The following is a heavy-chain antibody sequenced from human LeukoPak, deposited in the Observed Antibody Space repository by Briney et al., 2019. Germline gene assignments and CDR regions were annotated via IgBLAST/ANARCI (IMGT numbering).Heavy chain of an antibody. Sequence: GGSLRLSCATSGFTFSDHALHWVRQAPGKGLQYVSAISRNGTRTFYADSVKDRFTISRDNSTNTLYLQMGSLRVEDMGVYYCVRDSFYTGYDRGFCYWGQGTLVTVSS. CDR3: VRDSFYTGYDRGFCY. CDR2: ISRNGTRT. V-gene: IGHV3-64*02. D-gene: IGHD5-12*01. J-gene: IGHJ4*02. CDR1: GFTFSDHA.